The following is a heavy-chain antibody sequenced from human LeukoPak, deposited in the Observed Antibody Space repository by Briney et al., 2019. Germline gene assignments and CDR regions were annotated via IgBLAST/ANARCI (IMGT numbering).Heavy chain of an antibody. J-gene: IGHJ4*02. D-gene: IGHD3-16*02. CDR1: GGSFSGYY. V-gene: IGHV4-34*01. CDR3: ARIRPIMITFGGVIATYYFDY. Sequence: SETLSLTCAVYGGSFSGYYWSWIRQPPGKGLEWIGEINHSGSTNYNPSLKSRVTISVDTSKNQFSLKLSSVTAADTAVYYCARIRPIMITFGGVIATYYFDYWGQGTLSPSPQ. CDR2: INHSGST.